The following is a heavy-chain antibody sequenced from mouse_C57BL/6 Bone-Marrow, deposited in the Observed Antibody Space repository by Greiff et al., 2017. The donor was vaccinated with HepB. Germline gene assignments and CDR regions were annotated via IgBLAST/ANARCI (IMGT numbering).Heavy chain of an antibody. D-gene: IGHD1-1*01. Sequence: QVTLKVSGPGILQPSQTLSLTCSFSGFSLSTFGMGVGWIRQPSGKGLEWLAHIWWDDDKYYNPALKSRLTISKDTSKNQVFLKIANVDTADTATYYCARKGPYGSSYDWYFDVWGTGTTVTVSS. V-gene: IGHV8-8*01. CDR1: GFSLSTFGMG. CDR3: ARKGPYGSSYDWYFDV. J-gene: IGHJ1*03. CDR2: IWWDDDK.